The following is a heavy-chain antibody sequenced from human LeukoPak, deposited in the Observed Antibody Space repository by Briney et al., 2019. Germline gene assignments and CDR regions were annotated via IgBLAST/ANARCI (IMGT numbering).Heavy chain of an antibody. Sequence: PSETLSLTCTVSGGSISSYYWSWIRQPPGKGLEWIGYIYYSGSTNYNPSLKSRVTISVDTSKNQFSLKLSSVTAADTAVYYCARGRGYGDYLGPAIYWFDPWGQGTLVTVSS. CDR1: GGSISSYY. CDR3: ARGRGYGDYLGPAIYWFDP. D-gene: IGHD4-17*01. J-gene: IGHJ5*02. V-gene: IGHV4-59*08. CDR2: IYYSGST.